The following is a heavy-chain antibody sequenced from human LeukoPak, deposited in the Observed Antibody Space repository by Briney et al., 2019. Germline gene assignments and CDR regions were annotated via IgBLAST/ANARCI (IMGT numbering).Heavy chain of an antibody. J-gene: IGHJ4*02. V-gene: IGHV4-34*01. D-gene: IGHD1-26*01. CDR2: TNHSGST. CDR3: ARQSRSGSSY. Sequence: SETLSLTCAVYGGSFSGYYWSWIRQPPGKGLEWIGETNHSGSTNYNPSLKSRVTISVDTSKKQFSLNMTSVTAADTAVYYCARQSRSGSSYWGQGSLITVTS. CDR1: GGSFSGYY.